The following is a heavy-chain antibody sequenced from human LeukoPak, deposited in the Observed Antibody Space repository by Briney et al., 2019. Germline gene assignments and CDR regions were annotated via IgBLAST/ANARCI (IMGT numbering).Heavy chain of an antibody. Sequence: GGSLRLSCAASGFTFRSYAMSWVRQAPGKGLEWVSAISGSGGSTYYADSVKGRFTISRDTSKNTLYLQMNSLRAEDTAVYYCAKDAITMVRGVMSWFDPWGQGTLVTVSS. CDR1: GFTFRSYA. J-gene: IGHJ5*02. V-gene: IGHV3-23*01. D-gene: IGHD3-10*01. CDR2: ISGSGGST. CDR3: AKDAITMVRGVMSWFDP.